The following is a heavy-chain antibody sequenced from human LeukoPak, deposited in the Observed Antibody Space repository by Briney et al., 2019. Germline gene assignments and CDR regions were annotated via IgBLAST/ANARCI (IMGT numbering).Heavy chain of an antibody. Sequence: SETLSLTCTVSGGSISSGSYYWSWIRQPAGKGLEWIGRIYTSGSTNYNPSLKSRVTISVDTSKNQFSLKLSSVTAADTAVYYCASSSITIFGAVRGTWFDPWGQGTLVTLSS. D-gene: IGHD3-3*01. CDR1: GGSISSGSYY. V-gene: IGHV4-61*02. J-gene: IGHJ5*02. CDR2: IYTSGST. CDR3: ASSSITIFGAVRGTWFDP.